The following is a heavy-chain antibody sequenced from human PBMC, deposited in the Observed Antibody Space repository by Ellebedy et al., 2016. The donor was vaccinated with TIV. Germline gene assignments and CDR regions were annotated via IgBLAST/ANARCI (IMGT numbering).Heavy chain of an antibody. CDR2: ISAYNGNT. D-gene: IGHD4-17*01. J-gene: IGHJ6*02. Sequence: ASVKVSCXASGYTFTSYGISWVRQAPGQGLEWMGWISAYNGNTNYAQKLQGRVTMTTDTSTSTAYMELRSLRSDDTAVYYCASTYFLGDYVDLDYYGMDVWGQGTTVTVSS. CDR3: ASTYFLGDYVDLDYYGMDV. V-gene: IGHV1-18*01. CDR1: GYTFTSYG.